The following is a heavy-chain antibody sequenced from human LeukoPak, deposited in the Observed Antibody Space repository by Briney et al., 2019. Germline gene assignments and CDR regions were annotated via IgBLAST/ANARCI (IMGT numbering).Heavy chain of an antibody. D-gene: IGHD4-23*01. Sequence: GGSLRLSCAASGFTSSSYAMSWVRQAPGKGLEWVSAISGSGGSTYYADSVKGRFTISRDNSKNTLYLQMNSLRAEDTAVYYCAKTPDYGGNPYFDYWGQGTLVTVSS. CDR1: GFTSSSYA. J-gene: IGHJ4*02. V-gene: IGHV3-23*01. CDR3: AKTPDYGGNPYFDY. CDR2: ISGSGGST.